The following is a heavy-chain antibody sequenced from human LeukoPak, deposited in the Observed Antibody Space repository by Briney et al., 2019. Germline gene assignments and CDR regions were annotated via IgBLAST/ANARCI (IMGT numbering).Heavy chain of an antibody. CDR1: GYTFTSYG. CDR2: ISAYNGNT. V-gene: IGHV1-18*01. CDR3: ARNPYCSSTSCYDWFDP. D-gene: IGHD2-2*01. J-gene: IGHJ5*02. Sequence: GASVKVSCKASGYTFTSYGISWVRHAPGQGLEWMGWISAYNGNTNYAQKLQGRVTMTTDTSTSTAYMELRSLRSDDTAVYYCARNPYCSSTSCYDWFDPWGQGTLVTVSS.